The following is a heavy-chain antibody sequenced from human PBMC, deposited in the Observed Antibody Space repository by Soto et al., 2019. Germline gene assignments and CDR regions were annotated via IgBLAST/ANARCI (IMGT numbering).Heavy chain of an antibody. D-gene: IGHD4-17*01. CDR1: GFTFSSYG. J-gene: IGHJ4*02. Sequence: QVQLVESGGGVVQPGRSLRLSCAASGFTFSSYGMHWVRQAPGKGLEWVAVISYDGSNKYYADSVKGRFTISRDNSKNKLYLQMNSLRAEDTAVYYCAKDRGLARNTVIAFDYWGQGTLVTVSS. CDR3: AKDRGLARNTVIAFDY. V-gene: IGHV3-30*18. CDR2: ISYDGSNK.